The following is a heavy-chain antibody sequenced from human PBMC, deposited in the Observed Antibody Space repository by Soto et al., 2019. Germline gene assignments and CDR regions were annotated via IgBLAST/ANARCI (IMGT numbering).Heavy chain of an antibody. J-gene: IGHJ5*02. V-gene: IGHV4-59*01. CDR2: MYYNGNI. CDR3: ASGGNWFAP. D-gene: IGHD3-16*01. Sequence: SETLSLTCNVSGGSISNYYWTWVRQSPEKGLEWIGYMYYNGNINYNPSLKSRVTISIDTSKNQFSLTLKSVTAADTAVYYCASGGNWFAPWGQGVLVTVFS. CDR1: GGSISNYY.